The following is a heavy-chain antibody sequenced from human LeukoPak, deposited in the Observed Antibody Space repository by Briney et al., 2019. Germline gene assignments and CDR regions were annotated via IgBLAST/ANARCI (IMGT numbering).Heavy chain of an antibody. CDR2: IKQDGSEK. J-gene: IGHJ4*02. V-gene: IGHV3-7*01. Sequence: GGSLRLSCAASGFTFSSYAMHWVRQAPGKGLEWVANIKQDGSEKYYVDSVKGRFTISRDNAKNSVYLQMNSLRAEDTAVYYCASILLWFGELDYWGQGTLVTVSS. D-gene: IGHD3-10*01. CDR3: ASILLWFGELDY. CDR1: GFTFSSYA.